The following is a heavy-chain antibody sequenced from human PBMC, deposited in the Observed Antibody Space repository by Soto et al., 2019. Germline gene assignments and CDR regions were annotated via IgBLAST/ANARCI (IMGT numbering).Heavy chain of an antibody. V-gene: IGHV3-74*01. Sequence: GGSLRLSCAASGFTFSSYWMHWVRQAPGKGLVWVSRINSDGSSTSYADSVKGRFTISRDNAKNTLYLQMNSLRAEDTAVYYCASDVRAAAGTYYYYYYYMDVWGKGTTVTVSS. D-gene: IGHD6-13*01. J-gene: IGHJ6*03. CDR3: ASDVRAAAGTYYYYYYYMDV. CDR1: GFTFSSYW. CDR2: INSDGSST.